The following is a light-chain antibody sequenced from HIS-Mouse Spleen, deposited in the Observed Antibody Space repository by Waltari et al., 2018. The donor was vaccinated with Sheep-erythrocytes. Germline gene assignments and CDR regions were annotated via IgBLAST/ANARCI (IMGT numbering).Light chain of an antibody. J-gene: IGKJ2*01. CDR2: DAS. V-gene: IGKV3-11*01. CDR1: QSVSSY. CDR3: QQRSNWYT. Sequence: EIVLTQSPATLSLSPGERATLSCRDSQSVSSYLAWYQQNPGQAPRLLIYDASNRATGIPARFSGSGSGTDFTLTISSLEPEDFAVYYCQQRSNWYTFGQGTKLEIK.